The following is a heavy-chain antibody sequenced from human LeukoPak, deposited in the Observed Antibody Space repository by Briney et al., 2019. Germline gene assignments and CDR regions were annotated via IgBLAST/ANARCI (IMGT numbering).Heavy chain of an antibody. D-gene: IGHD1-26*01. CDR3: ARDHLGSPEY. CDR2: IKQDESEK. J-gene: IGHJ4*02. V-gene: IGHV3-7*01. CDR1: GFTFNTYW. Sequence: PGGSLRLSCAASGFTFNTYWMAWVRQAPGKGLEWVANIKQDESEKYYVDSVKGRFTISRDNAKNSLYLQMNSLTAEDTAVYHCARDHLGSPEYWGQGILVTVSS.